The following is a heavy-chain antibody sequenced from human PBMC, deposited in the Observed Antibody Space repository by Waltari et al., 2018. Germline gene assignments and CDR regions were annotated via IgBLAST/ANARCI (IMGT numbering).Heavy chain of an antibody. V-gene: IGHV4-39*01. CDR2: LYYRGST. CDR1: GDSLSRSSPLY. D-gene: IGHD3-9*01. CDR3: ARFRPADYYPHVRFDS. Sequence: QLQLQESGPRLVRPSEPLSLTCTVFGDSLSRSSPLYCGWSRQPPGKGPEWLGTLYYRGSTYYNPSLGSRVSMSIDTSKNQFSLTLNSVTAADTAVYYCARFRPADYYPHVRFDSWGKGSLVTVSS. J-gene: IGHJ4*02.